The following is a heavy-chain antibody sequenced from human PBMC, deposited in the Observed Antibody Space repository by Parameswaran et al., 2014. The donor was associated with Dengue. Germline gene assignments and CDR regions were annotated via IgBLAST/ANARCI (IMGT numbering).Heavy chain of an antibody. J-gene: IGHJ5*02. CDR3: ARGFDYGDYVGWFDP. D-gene: IGHD4-17*01. V-gene: IGHV1-69*04. CDR2: IIPILGIA. Sequence: SWVRQAPGQGLEWMGRIIPILGIANYAQKFQGRVTITADKSTSTAYMELSSLRSEDTAVYYCARGFDYGDYVGWFDPWGQGTWSPSPQ.